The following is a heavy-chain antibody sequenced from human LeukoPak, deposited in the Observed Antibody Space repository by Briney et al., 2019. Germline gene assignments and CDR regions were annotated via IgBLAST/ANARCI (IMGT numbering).Heavy chain of an antibody. CDR2: IYYSGST. J-gene: IGHJ4*02. CDR1: GASVSSGSYY. V-gene: IGHV4-61*01. D-gene: IGHD5-18*01. CDR3: ARGSRGYTYG. Sequence: PSETLSLTCTVSGASVSSGSYYWSWIRQPPGKGLEWIGYIYYSGSTNYNPSLKSRVTISVDTSENQFSLKLSSVTAADTAVYYRARGSRGYTYGWGQGTLVTVSS.